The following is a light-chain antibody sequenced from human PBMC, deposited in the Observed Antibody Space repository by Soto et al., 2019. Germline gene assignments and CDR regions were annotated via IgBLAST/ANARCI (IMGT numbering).Light chain of an antibody. CDR2: KAS. CDR3: QRYRGSPT. Sequence: DIQMTQSPSTLSASLGDRVTITCRASQSISDLLAWYQQKPGKAPTLLIHKASILKSGVPSRFSGSGSGTKSALSISLLQPDDFATYDCQRYRGSPTFGQGTKVEIK. J-gene: IGKJ1*01. V-gene: IGKV1-5*03. CDR1: QSISDL.